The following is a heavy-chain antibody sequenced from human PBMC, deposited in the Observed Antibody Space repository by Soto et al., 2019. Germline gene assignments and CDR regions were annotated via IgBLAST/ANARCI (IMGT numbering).Heavy chain of an antibody. CDR3: ARATSHYASGRYEGGYYYFDY. CDR2: IYYSGST. V-gene: IGHV4-39*07. J-gene: IGHJ4*02. Sequence: SETLCLTCTVSGGSISSSSYYWGWIRQPPGKGLEWIGSIYYSGSTYYNPSLKSRVTISVDRSKNQFSLKLSSVTAADTSVYYCARATSHYASGRYEGGYYYFDYWGQGTLVTVSS. CDR1: GGSISSSSYY. D-gene: IGHD3-10*01.